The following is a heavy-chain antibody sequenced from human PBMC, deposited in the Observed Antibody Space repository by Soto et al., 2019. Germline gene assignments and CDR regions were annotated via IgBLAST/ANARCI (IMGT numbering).Heavy chain of an antibody. CDR1: GLTFSNAW. Sequence: PGVPLRHSCAASGLTFSNAWMSWVRQATGKGLEWVGRIKSKTDGGTTDYAAPVKGRFTISRDDSKNTLYLQMNSLKTEDTAVYYCTTTTVGFDYWGQGTLVTVSS. CDR2: IKSKTDGGTT. J-gene: IGHJ4*02. CDR3: TTTTVGFDY. D-gene: IGHD4-17*01. V-gene: IGHV3-15*01.